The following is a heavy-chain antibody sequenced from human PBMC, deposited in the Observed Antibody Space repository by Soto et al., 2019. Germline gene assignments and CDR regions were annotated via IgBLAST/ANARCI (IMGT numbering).Heavy chain of an antibody. J-gene: IGHJ4*02. CDR2: TWHEGSDK. Sequence: QVQLVESGGGVVHPGGSLRLSCAGSGVPFNSYGLHWVRQAPGRGLEWLAVTWHEGSDKYYADSVKGRFTISRDNSNNTLYLQMNSLGDADTAVYYCAKDHYGEWLETSALDSWGQGTLVTVSS. V-gene: IGHV3-33*03. CDR3: AKDHYGEWLETSALDS. D-gene: IGHD4-17*01. CDR1: GVPFNSYG.